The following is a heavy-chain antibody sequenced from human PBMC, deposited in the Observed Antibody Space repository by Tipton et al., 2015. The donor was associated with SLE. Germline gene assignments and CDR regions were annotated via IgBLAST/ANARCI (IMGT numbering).Heavy chain of an antibody. J-gene: IGHJ6*02. Sequence: GLVKPSETLSLTCAVYGGSFSGYYWSWIRQPPGKGLEWIGEINHSGSTNYKPSLKSRVTISVDTSKNQFSLKLSSLTAADTAVYYCARVVTVVATHYYDMDVWGQGTTVTVSS. CDR2: INHSGST. CDR3: ARVVTVVATHYYDMDV. CDR1: GGSFSGYY. V-gene: IGHV4-34*01. D-gene: IGHD2-15*01.